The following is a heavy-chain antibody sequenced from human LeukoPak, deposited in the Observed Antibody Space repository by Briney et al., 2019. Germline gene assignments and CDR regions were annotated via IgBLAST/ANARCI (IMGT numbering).Heavy chain of an antibody. D-gene: IGHD2/OR15-2a*01. J-gene: IGHJ3*02. CDR3: ARGDTLSDLNAFDI. Sequence: PGGSLGLSCAASGFTCSSYTMNWVRQAPGKGLEWLSYITVSSTTYYIDSVQGRFTISRDNAKNSLYLQMNSLRDEDTAVYYCARGDTLSDLNAFDIWGQGTMVTVSS. CDR1: GFTCSSYT. V-gene: IGHV3-48*02. CDR2: ITVSSTT.